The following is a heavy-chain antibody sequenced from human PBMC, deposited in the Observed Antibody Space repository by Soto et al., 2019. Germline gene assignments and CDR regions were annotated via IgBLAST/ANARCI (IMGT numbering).Heavy chain of an antibody. CDR3: AKYLEKWLVQLGGLDT. CDR2: ISNSGGST. CDR1: GFTLSSYF. D-gene: IGHD1-1*01. J-gene: IGHJ5*02. Sequence: EVQLLESGGGMVQPGGSLRLSCVASGFTLSSYFMTWVRQAPGKGLEWVSAISNSGGSTYYADSVKGRFTISRDNSHNTLYLQMNNLRAEDTARYYCAKYLEKWLVQLGGLDTWGQGAQVTVSS. V-gene: IGHV3-23*01.